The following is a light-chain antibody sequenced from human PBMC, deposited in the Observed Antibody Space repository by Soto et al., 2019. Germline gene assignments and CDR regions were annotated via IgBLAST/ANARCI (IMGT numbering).Light chain of an antibody. CDR1: SSNIGSTT. CDR3: AAWDDSLNDYV. V-gene: IGLV1-44*01. J-gene: IGLJ1*01. CDR2: SNN. Sequence: QSVLTQPPSACWTPGQRVTIACSGSSSNIGSTTVNWYQQLPGAAPKPLIYSNNQRPSGVPDRFSGSKSGTSASLAISGLQSEDEADYYCAAWDDSLNDYVFGTGIKVTVL.